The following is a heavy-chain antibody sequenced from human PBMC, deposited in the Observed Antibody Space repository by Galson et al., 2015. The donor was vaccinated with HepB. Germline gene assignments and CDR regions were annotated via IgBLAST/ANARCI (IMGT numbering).Heavy chain of an antibody. CDR3: ARDQVPAAIGDYGMDV. V-gene: IGHV1-2*02. D-gene: IGHD2-2*02. CDR2: INPNSGGT. J-gene: IGHJ6*02. Sequence: SVKVSCKASGYTFTGYYMHWVRQAPGQGLEWMGWINPNSGGTNYAQKFQGRVTMTRDTSISTAYMELSRLRSDDTAVYYCARDQVPAAIGDYGMDVWGQGTTVTVSS. CDR1: GYTFTGYY.